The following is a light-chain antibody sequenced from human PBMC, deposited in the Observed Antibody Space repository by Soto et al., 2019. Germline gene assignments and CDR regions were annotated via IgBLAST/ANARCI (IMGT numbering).Light chain of an antibody. Sequence: DIQMTQSPSTLSASVGDRVTITCRASQSISSWLAWYQQKPGKAPKLLIYDASSLESGVPSRFSGSGSGTEFTLTISSLQPDDFATYYCQQYNSFGQGTRLEI. V-gene: IGKV1-5*01. CDR3: QQYNS. CDR1: QSISSW. J-gene: IGKJ5*01. CDR2: DAS.